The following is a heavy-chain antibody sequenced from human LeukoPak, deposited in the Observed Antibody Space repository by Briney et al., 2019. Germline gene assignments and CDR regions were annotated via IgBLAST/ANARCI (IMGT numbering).Heavy chain of an antibody. V-gene: IGHV4-59*01. J-gene: IGHJ6*03. CDR2: IYYSGST. CDR1: GFTFSDYY. CDR3: ARDLASGERGYYYYYMDV. Sequence: KPGGSLRLSCAASGFTFSDYYMSWFRQPPGKGLERIGYIYYSGSTNYNPSLKSRVTISVDTSKNQFSLKLSSVTAADTAVYYCARDLASGERGYYYYYMDVWGKGTTVTVSS. D-gene: IGHD3-16*01.